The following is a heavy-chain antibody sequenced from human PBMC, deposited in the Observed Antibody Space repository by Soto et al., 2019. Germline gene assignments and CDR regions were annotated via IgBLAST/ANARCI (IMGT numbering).Heavy chain of an antibody. V-gene: IGHV4-39*01. CDR1: GGSISSSSYY. J-gene: IGHJ6*02. Sequence: SETLSLTCTVSGGSISSSSYYWGWIRQPPGKGLEWIGSIYYSGSTYYNPSLKSRVTISVDTSKNQFSLKLSSVTAADTAVYYCARQVGATAVYYYGMDVWGQGTTVTVSS. CDR2: IYYSGST. CDR3: ARQVGATAVYYYGMDV. D-gene: IGHD1-26*01.